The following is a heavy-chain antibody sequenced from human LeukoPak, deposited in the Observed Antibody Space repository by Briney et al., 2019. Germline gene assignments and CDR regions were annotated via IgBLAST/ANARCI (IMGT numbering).Heavy chain of an antibody. CDR1: GFTFDDYA. CDR2: ISWNSGNI. Sequence: PGGSLRLSCAASGFTFDDYAMHWVRQAPGKGLEWVSAISWNSGNIGYGDSVKGRFTISRDNAKNSLYLQMNSLRPEDTALYYCAKDMFPSMGYARGHSIDNWGQGTLVTVSS. CDR3: AKDMFPSMGYARGHSIDN. V-gene: IGHV3-9*01. D-gene: IGHD5-18*01. J-gene: IGHJ4*02.